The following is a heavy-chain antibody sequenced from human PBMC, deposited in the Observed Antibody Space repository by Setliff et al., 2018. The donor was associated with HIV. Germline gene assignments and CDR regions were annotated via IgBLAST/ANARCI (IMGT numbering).Heavy chain of an antibody. Sequence: GASVKVSCKASGGSFGTFDISWVRQAPGQGLEWVGEIILLFGAPNYAQKFQGRVTLTTDESTSAAFMELRSLRSEDTAVYYCAKLTYFGSGSRVPKPGYFYMDVWGQGTTVTV. J-gene: IGHJ6*03. V-gene: IGHV1-69*05. CDR2: IILLFGAP. CDR3: AKLTYFGSGSRVPKPGYFYMDV. D-gene: IGHD3-10*01. CDR1: GGSFGTFD.